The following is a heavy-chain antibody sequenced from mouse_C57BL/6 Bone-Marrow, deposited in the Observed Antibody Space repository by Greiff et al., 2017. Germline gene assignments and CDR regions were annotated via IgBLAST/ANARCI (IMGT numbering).Heavy chain of an antibody. CDR1: GYTFTDYY. CDR2: IYPGSGNT. D-gene: IGHD3-1*01. CDR3: ARGYPPFAY. J-gene: IGHJ3*01. Sequence: QVQLQQSGAELVRPGASVKLSCKASGYTFTDYYINWVKQRPGQGLEWIARIYPGSGNTYYNEKFKGKATLTAEKSSSTAYMQLSSLTSEDSAVYFCARGYPPFAYWGQGTLVTVSA. V-gene: IGHV1-76*01.